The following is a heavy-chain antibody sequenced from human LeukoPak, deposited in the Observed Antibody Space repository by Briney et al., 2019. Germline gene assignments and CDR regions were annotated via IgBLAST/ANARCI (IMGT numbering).Heavy chain of an antibody. CDR1: GFTFSSYE. CDR3: ARDRRPQWAFDI. D-gene: IGHD2-8*01. CDR2: ISSSGSTI. Sequence: PGGSLRLSCAASGFTFSSYEMNWVRQAPGRGLEWVSYISSSGSTIYYADSVKGRFTISRDNAKNSLYLQMNSLRAEDTAVYYCARDRRPQWAFDIWGQGTMVTVSS. J-gene: IGHJ3*02. V-gene: IGHV3-48*03.